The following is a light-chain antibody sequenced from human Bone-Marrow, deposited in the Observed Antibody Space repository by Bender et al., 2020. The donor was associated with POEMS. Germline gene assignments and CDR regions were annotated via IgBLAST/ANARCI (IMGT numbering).Light chain of an antibody. CDR3: QAWDTYSVI. Sequence: SYEVTQPPSVSVSPGQTASITCSGDDLGDKYVAWYQQKQGQSPVLVIYQDTKRPSGIPERFSGSNSGNTATPTISGTQAMDEADYYCQAWDTYSVIFGGGTKLTVL. CDR1: DLGDKY. J-gene: IGLJ2*01. V-gene: IGLV3-1*01. CDR2: QDT.